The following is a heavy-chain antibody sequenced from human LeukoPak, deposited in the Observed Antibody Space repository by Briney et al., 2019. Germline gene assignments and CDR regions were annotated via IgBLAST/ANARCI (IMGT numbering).Heavy chain of an antibody. CDR2: IYHSGST. Sequence: SQTLSLTCAVSGGSISSGGYSWSWIRQPPGKGLEWIGYIYHSGSTYYNPSLKSRVTISVDRSKNQFSLKLSSVTAADTAVYYCARAKGATYYDFWSGDSALDYWGQGTLVTVSS. CDR1: GGSISSGGYS. V-gene: IGHV4-30-2*01. D-gene: IGHD3-3*01. CDR3: ARAKGATYYDFWSGDSALDY. J-gene: IGHJ4*02.